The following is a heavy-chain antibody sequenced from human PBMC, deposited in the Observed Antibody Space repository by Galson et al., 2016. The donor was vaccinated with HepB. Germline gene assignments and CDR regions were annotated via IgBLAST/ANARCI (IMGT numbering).Heavy chain of an antibody. CDR3: ARLRYSGNFDF. J-gene: IGHJ4*02. CDR2: VYSSGST. D-gene: IGHD5-12*01. V-gene: IGHV4-59*01. CDR1: GDSISSYF. Sequence: ETLSLTCSVSGDSISSYFWSWIRQPPGKGLEWIGYVYSSGSTIYNPSLQSRVTMSVVTSKNQFSLNLESVTAADTAVFYCARLRYSGNFDFWGEGTLVTVSS.